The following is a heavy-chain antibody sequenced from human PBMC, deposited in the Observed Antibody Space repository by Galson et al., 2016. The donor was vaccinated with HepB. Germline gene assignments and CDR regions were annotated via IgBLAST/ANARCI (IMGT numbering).Heavy chain of an antibody. V-gene: IGHV4-59*01. CDR1: GGSISSYY. J-gene: IGHJ2*01. D-gene: IGHD6-19*01. CDR3: ARERDSSGWFRGWYFDL. Sequence: ETLSLTCTVSGGSISSYYWSWIRQPPGKDLEWIGYIYYSGTTNNNPSLKSRVSMSVDTSKRQISLKLSSVTAADTAVYYCARERDSSGWFRGWYFDLWGRGTLVTVSS. CDR2: IYYSGTT.